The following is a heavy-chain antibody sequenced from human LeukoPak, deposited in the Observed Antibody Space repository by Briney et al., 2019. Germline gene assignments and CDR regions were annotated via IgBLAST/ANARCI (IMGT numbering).Heavy chain of an antibody. D-gene: IGHD2-8*01. V-gene: IGHV4-61*02. CDR3: ARDHPTPNAGYMDV. Sequence: PSETLSLTCTVSGGSISSGNYYWSWIRQPAGKGLEWIGRIYTSGSTNYNPSFKSRVTISADTSKNQFSLNLSSVTAADTAVYYCARDHPTPNAGYMDVWGKGTTVTVSS. CDR2: IYTSGST. J-gene: IGHJ6*03. CDR1: GGSISSGNYY.